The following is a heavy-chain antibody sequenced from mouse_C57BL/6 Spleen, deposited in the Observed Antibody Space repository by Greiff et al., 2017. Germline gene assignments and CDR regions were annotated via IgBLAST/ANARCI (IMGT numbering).Heavy chain of an antibody. V-gene: IGHV1-4*01. J-gene: IGHJ4*01. D-gene: IGHD1-1*01. CDR3: ARPIYYGSSHLYAMDY. CDR1: GYTFTSYT. CDR2: INPSSGYT. Sequence: VQLQQSGAELARPGASVKMSCKASGYTFTSYTMHWVKQRPGQGLEWIGYINPSSGYTKYNQKFKDKATLTADKSSSTAYMQLSSLTSEDSAVYYCARPIYYGSSHLYAMDYWGQGTSVTVSS.